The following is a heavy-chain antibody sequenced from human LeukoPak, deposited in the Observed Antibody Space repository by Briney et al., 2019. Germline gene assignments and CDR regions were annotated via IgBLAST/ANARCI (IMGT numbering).Heavy chain of an antibody. Sequence: GGSLRLSCAASGFTFSSYTMNWVRQAPGKGLEWVSSISSSSTYIHYADSVKGRFTISRDNAKNSLYLQMNSLGAEDTAMYYCARDAGYSSGWYDYFDCWGQGTLVTVSS. D-gene: IGHD6-19*01. CDR2: ISSSSTYI. J-gene: IGHJ4*02. V-gene: IGHV3-21*01. CDR1: GFTFSSYT. CDR3: ARDAGYSSGWYDYFDC.